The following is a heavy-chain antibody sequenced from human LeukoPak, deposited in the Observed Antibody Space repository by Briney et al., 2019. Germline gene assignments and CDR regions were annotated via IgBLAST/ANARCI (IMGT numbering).Heavy chain of an antibody. J-gene: IGHJ5*02. CDR3: AIDKVSTPTTLAFDP. D-gene: IGHD5/OR15-5a*01. V-gene: IGHV1-18*01. Sequence: ASVKVSCRASGYTFINYRITWVRQAPGQGLEWMGWISAYNGNTNYAQKFQGRVTMTTDASTSTAYMELRSLRPDDTAVYYCAIDKVSTPTTLAFDPWGQGTLVTVSS. CDR2: ISAYNGNT. CDR1: GYTFINYR.